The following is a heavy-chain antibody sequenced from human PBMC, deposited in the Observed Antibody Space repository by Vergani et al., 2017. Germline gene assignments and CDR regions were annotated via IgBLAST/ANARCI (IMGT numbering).Heavy chain of an antibody. J-gene: IGHJ5*02. CDR2: ISSSSAYL. Sequence: VQLVESGGGLVKPGGSLRLSCEGSVFTFKNNAMTWVRQAPGKGLEWVSSISSSSAYLHSAVSVKGRFTIYRYNAKKSLFPQMNNLGADDTAVYYCASRVSANGGLDTWGQGTLVTVSS. CDR1: VFTFKNNA. CDR3: ASRVSANGGLDT. V-gene: IGHV3-21*02. D-gene: IGHD2-15*01.